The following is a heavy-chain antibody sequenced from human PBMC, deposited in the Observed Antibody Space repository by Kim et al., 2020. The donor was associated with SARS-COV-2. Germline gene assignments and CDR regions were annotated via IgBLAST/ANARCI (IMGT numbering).Heavy chain of an antibody. J-gene: IGHJ4*02. V-gene: IGHV3-23*01. CDR3: AKSPLTWASAFDS. Sequence: YYIDAVKGRFTISRDNAKNTLYLQMNSLRAEDTAVYYCAKSPLTWASAFDSWGQGTLVTVSS. D-gene: IGHD6-19*01.